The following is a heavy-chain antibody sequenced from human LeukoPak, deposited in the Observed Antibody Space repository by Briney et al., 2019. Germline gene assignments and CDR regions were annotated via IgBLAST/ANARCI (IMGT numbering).Heavy chain of an antibody. Sequence: SETLSLTCTVSGGSISNDYWSWIRQAAGKELEWIGRIYTRGSTNYIPSLKSRVTISLDKSKKQFSLNLNSVTAADTAVYYCARGGTYGSGRNQHTTLDYWGQGTLVTVPS. J-gene: IGHJ4*02. CDR1: GGSISNDY. CDR2: IYTRGST. CDR3: ARGGTYGSGRNQHTTLDY. D-gene: IGHD3-10*01. V-gene: IGHV4-4*07.